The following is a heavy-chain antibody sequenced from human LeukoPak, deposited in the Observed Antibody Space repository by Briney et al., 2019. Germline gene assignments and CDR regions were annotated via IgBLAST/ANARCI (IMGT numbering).Heavy chain of an antibody. J-gene: IGHJ6*02. CDR2: ISYDGSNK. D-gene: IGHD2-15*01. CDR1: GFTFSSYG. V-gene: IGHV3-30*03. CDR3: ASIVVVVAADYYGMDV. Sequence: GGSLRLSCAASGFTFSSYGMHWVRKAPGKGLEWVAVISYDGSNKYYADSVKGRFTISRDNSKNTLYLQMNSLRAEDTAVYYCASIVVVVAADYYGMDVWGQGTTVTVSS.